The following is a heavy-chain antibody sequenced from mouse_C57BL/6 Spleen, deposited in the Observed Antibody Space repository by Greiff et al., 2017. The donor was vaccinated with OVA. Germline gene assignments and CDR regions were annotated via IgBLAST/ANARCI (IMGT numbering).Heavy chain of an antibody. D-gene: IGHD3-2*02. CDR3: ARSAAQATLDLAY. J-gene: IGHJ3*01. CDR1: GYTFTSYW. V-gene: IGHV1-52*01. Sequence: QVQLQQPGAELVRPGSSVKLSCKASGYTFTSYWMHWVKQRPIQGLEWIGNIDPSDSETHYNQKFKDKATLTVDKSSSTAYMQLSSLTSEDSAVYYCARSAAQATLDLAYWGQGTLVTVSA. CDR2: IDPSDSET.